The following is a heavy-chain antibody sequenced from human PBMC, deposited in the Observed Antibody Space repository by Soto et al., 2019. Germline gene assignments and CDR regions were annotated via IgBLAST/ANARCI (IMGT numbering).Heavy chain of an antibody. D-gene: IGHD3-3*01. CDR1: GFTFITYD. J-gene: IGHJ6*02. Sequence: ASVKVSCKASGFTFITYDFSWVRQAAGQGLEWMGWMNPNNGNAGFAQKFRGRVTMTRNTSISTAYMELSSLRSEDTAVYYCARGGTRFLEWLPDISSYYYGMDVWGQGTTVTVSS. CDR3: ARGGTRFLEWLPDISSYYYGMDV. V-gene: IGHV1-8*01. CDR2: MNPNNGNA.